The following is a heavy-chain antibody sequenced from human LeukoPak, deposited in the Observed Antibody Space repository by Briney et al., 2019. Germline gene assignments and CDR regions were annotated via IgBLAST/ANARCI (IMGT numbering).Heavy chain of an antibody. Sequence: PSETLSLTCTVSGGSISSGDYYWSWIRQPPGKGLEWIGYIYYSGSTYYNPSLKSRVTISVDTSKNQFSLKLSSVTAADTAVYYCARGDYVHWYFDLRGRGTLVTVSS. V-gene: IGHV4-30-4*01. CDR1: GGSISSGDYY. CDR2: IYYSGST. CDR3: ARGDYVHWYFDL. D-gene: IGHD4-17*01. J-gene: IGHJ2*01.